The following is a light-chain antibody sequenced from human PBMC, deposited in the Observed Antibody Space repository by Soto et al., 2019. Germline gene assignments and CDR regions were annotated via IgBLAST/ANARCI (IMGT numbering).Light chain of an antibody. CDR2: AAS. J-gene: IGKJ4*01. CDR3: LQHSICPLP. CDR1: QVIRND. Sequence: DIQMTQSPSSLSASVGDRVTITCRASQVIRNDLSWYQQKPGKAPKRLIYAASSLQSGVPSRLSGRGSRKQFTLTISSLQPEDVATYYWLQHSICPLPVGRGTKVEIK. V-gene: IGKV1-17*01.